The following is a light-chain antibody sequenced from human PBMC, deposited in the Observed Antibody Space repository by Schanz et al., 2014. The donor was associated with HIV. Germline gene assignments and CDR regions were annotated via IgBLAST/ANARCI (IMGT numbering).Light chain of an antibody. V-gene: IGKV3-20*01. CDR2: DAS. J-gene: IGKJ1*01. CDR1: QSVSSNY. Sequence: EIVLTQSPGTLSLSPGERATLSCRASQSVSSNYLAWYQQKPGQAPRLLIYDASSRATGIPDRFSGSGSGTDFTLTISRLEPEDFAVYYCQQYGNSPPTCGQGTKVEIK. CDR3: QQYGNSPPT.